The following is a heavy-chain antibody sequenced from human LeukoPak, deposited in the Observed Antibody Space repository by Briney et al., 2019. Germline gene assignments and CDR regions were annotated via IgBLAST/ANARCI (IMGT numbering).Heavy chain of an antibody. Sequence: PSETLSPTCTVSGGSGRYYSFSRYYWSWIRQPPGKGLEWIGYTYNSGTTDYNPSLKSRATMSVDTSKNQFSLKLSSVTAADTAVYYCARRVGSGYWYFDLWGRGTLVTVSS. CDR3: ARRVGSGYWYFDL. CDR1: GGSGRYYSFSRYY. D-gene: IGHD2-15*01. J-gene: IGHJ2*01. V-gene: IGHV4-4*08. CDR2: TYNSGTT.